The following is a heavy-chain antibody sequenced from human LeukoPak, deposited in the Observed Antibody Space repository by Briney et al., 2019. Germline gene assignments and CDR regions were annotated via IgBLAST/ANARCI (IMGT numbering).Heavy chain of an antibody. Sequence: SETLSLTCAVYGGSFSGYYWSWIRQPPGKGLEWIGEINHSGSTNYNPSLKSRVTISVDTSKNQFSLKLTSVTAADTAVYYCARDGTARISFDYWGQGTLVTVSS. J-gene: IGHJ4*02. CDR3: ARDGTARISFDY. CDR1: GGSFSGYY. V-gene: IGHV4-34*01. D-gene: IGHD5-18*01. CDR2: INHSGST.